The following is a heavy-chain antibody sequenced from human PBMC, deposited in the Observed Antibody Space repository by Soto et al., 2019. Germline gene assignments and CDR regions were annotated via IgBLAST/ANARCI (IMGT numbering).Heavy chain of an antibody. CDR2: INPSGGST. CDR1: GYTFTSYY. Sequence: GASVKVSCKASGYTFTSYYMHWVRQAPGQGLEWMGIINPSGGSTTYAQKFQGRLTMTRDTSTSTVYMELSSLRSEDTAVYYCARDARDDSSGYYYFHYWGQGTLVTVSS. V-gene: IGHV1-46*01. CDR3: ARDARDDSSGYYYFHY. J-gene: IGHJ4*02. D-gene: IGHD3-22*01.